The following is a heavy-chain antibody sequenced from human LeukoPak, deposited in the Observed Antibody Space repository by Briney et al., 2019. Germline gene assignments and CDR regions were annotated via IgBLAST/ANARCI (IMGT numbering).Heavy chain of an antibody. V-gene: IGHV6-1*01. Sequence: SQTLSLTCAISGDSVSSNSAAWHWIRQSPSRGLEWLGRTYYRSKWYNDYAVSVKSRITINPDTSKNQFSLQLNSVTPEDTAVYYCARDVAHDYGAFDYWGQGTLVTVSS. CDR3: ARDVAHDYGAFDY. CDR1: GDSVSSNSAA. D-gene: IGHD4-17*01. J-gene: IGHJ4*02. CDR2: TYYRSKWYN.